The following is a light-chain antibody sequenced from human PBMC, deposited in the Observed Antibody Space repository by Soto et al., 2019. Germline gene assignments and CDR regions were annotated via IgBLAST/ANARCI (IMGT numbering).Light chain of an antibody. V-gene: IGKV3-20*01. CDR1: QTISSNN. CDR2: GTS. Sequence: EIVLTQSPGTLSVSPGERATLSCRASQTISSNNLAWYQQKPGQAPSPLIYGTSSRATGIPDRFSGSGSGTDFTLTISRLEPEDCAMSYCQRYGSWTFGQGTNVEIK. CDR3: QRYGSWT. J-gene: IGKJ1*01.